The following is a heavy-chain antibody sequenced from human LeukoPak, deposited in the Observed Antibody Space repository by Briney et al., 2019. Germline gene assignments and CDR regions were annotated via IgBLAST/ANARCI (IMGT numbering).Heavy chain of an antibody. CDR1: GYTFTSYD. CDR3: ARGVGQQLVRGYYYGMDV. J-gene: IGHJ6*02. V-gene: IGHV1-8*01. CDR2: MNPNSGNT. D-gene: IGHD6-13*01. Sequence: ASVKVSCKASGYTFTSYDINWVRQATGQGLEWMGWMNPNSGNTGYAQKFQGRVTMTRNTSISTAYMELSSLRSEDTAVYYCARGVGQQLVRGYYYGMDVWGQGTTVTVSS.